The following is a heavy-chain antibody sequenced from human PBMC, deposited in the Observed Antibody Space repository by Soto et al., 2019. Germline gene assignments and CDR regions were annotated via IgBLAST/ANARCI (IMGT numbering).Heavy chain of an antibody. CDR1: GDSINSDNYY. J-gene: IGHJ4*02. CDR3: ARLEGLATISYYFDY. CDR2: IYYRGNT. Sequence: QLQLQESGPGLVKPSETLSLTCSVSGDSINSDNYYWGWFRQPPGKGLEWIGSIYYRGNTYYNPSHKTRVTISLDKSKSQFSLKLNSVTAADSAVYFCARLEGLATISYYFDYWGQGTLVTVSS. D-gene: IGHD3-9*01. V-gene: IGHV4-39*01.